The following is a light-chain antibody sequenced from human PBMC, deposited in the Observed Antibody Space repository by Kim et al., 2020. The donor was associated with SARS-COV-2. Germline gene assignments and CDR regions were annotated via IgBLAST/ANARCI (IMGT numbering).Light chain of an antibody. CDR1: SGSIASNY. J-gene: IGLJ3*02. Sequence: NFMLTQPHSVSESPGKTVTISCTGSSGSIASNYVQWYQQRPGSAPTTVSYEDNQRPSGVPDRFSGSIDSSSNSASLTISGLKTEDEADYYCQSYDSSLWVFGGGTQLTVL. CDR2: EDN. CDR3: QSYDSSLWV. V-gene: IGLV6-57*02.